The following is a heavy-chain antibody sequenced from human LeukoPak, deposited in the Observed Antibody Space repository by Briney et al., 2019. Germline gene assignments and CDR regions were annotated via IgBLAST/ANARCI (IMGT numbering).Heavy chain of an antibody. CDR1: GGSFSGYY. V-gene: IGHV4-34*01. CDR2: INHSGST. Sequence: SETLSLTCAVYGGSFSGYYWSWIRQPPGKGLEWIGEINHSGSTNYNPSLKSRVTISVDTSKNQFSLKLSSVTAADTAVYYCARGGDYSNYRTTDYWGQGTLVTVSP. D-gene: IGHD4-4*01. CDR3: ARGGDYSNYRTTDY. J-gene: IGHJ4*02.